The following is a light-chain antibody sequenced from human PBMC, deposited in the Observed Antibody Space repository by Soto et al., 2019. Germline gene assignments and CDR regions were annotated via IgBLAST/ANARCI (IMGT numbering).Light chain of an antibody. CDR3: PHYNHWLWT. V-gene: IGKV3D-15*01. Sequence: EIVLTQSPGTLSLSPGERATLSCRASQSVSGSYLAWYQQKPGQAPRLLIYGASTRATGIPDRFSGSGSGTEFTLPISRLQSEDSAVYYCPHYNHWLWTFGQGTKVDIK. J-gene: IGKJ1*01. CDR1: QSVSGSY. CDR2: GAS.